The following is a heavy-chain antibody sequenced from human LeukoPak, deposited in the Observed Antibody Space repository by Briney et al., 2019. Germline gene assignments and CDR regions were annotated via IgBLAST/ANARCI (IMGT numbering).Heavy chain of an antibody. V-gene: IGHV3-23*01. CDR1: GFTFSSYA. CDR3: ANPSSSWYVGTFDY. Sequence: GGSLRLSCAASGFTFSSYAMSWVRQAPGKGLEWVSAISGSGGSTYYADSVKGRFTISRDNSKNTLYLRMNSLRAEDTAVYYCANPSSSWYVGTFDYWGQGTLVTVSS. CDR2: ISGSGGST. D-gene: IGHD6-13*01. J-gene: IGHJ4*02.